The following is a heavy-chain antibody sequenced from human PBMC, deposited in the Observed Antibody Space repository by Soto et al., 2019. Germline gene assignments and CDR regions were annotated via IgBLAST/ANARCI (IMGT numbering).Heavy chain of an antibody. CDR2: IHYNGRT. V-gene: IGHV4-34*01. CDR1: GESSSTYY. J-gene: IGHJ4*02. CDR3: VRFEEPSPGSGPLADF. Sequence: QVRLQQWGAGLLKPSETLSLTCGVYGESSSTYYGNWIRQSPGKGLEWIADIHYNGRTNYNPSLKSRLTISVDTSQKQFSLKLTSVTAAVTAVYYCVRFEEPSPGSGPLADFWGQGTLVTVSS. D-gene: IGHD3-10*01.